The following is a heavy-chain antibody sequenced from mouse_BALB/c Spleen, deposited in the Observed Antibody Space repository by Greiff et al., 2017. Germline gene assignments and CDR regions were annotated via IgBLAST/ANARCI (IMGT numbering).Heavy chain of an antibody. D-gene: IGHD2-4*01. CDR3: ARRGDYDDY. J-gene: IGHJ2*01. Sequence: VRLQQSGAELVRPGALVKLSCKASGFNIKDYYMHWVKQRPEQGLEWIGWIDPENGNTIYDPKFQGKASITADTSSNTAYLQLSSLTSEDTAVYYCARRGDYDDYWGQGTTLTVSS. V-gene: IGHV14-1*02. CDR2: IDPENGNT. CDR1: GFNIKDYY.